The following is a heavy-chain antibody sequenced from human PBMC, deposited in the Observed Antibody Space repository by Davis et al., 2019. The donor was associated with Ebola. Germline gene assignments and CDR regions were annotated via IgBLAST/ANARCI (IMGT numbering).Heavy chain of an antibody. Sequence: GESLKISCATSGLTFSNFGMSWVRQAPGKGLEWVATIKKDGVQKFYVDPVKGRFIISRDNARNSLYLQMNSLKNEDTAVYYCARLVSGYWGQGTLVSVSS. CDR1: GLTFSNFG. V-gene: IGHV3-7*03. CDR3: ARLVSGY. D-gene: IGHD6-25*01. CDR2: IKKDGVQK. J-gene: IGHJ4*02.